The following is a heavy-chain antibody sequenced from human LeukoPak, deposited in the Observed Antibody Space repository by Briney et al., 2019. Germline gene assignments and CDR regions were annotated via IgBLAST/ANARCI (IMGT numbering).Heavy chain of an antibody. D-gene: IGHD3-3*01. J-gene: IGHJ4*02. CDR1: GYTFTSHG. CDR2: ISAYNGNT. CDR3: ARGNLAYYDFWSGSHFDY. Sequence: ASVKVSCKATGYTFTSHGISWVRQAPGQGLEWMGWISAYNGNTNYAQKLQGRVTMTTDTSTSTAYMELRSLRSDDTAVYYCARGNLAYYDFWSGSHFDYWGQGTLVTVSS. V-gene: IGHV1-18*01.